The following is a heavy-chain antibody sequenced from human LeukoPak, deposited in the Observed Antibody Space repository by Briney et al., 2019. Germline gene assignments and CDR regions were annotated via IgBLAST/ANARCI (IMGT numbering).Heavy chain of an antibody. V-gene: IGHV6-1*01. Sequence: SQTLSLTCVISGDSVSSNSAAWHWIRQSPSRGLEWLGRTYYRSKWYNDYAVSVRGRITVNPDTSKNQFSLHLNSVTPEDTAVYYCAGRLTQYDCFDPWGQGILVTVSS. D-gene: IGHD2-2*01. CDR3: AGRLTQYDCFDP. J-gene: IGHJ5*02. CDR1: GDSVSSNSAA. CDR2: TYYRSKWYN.